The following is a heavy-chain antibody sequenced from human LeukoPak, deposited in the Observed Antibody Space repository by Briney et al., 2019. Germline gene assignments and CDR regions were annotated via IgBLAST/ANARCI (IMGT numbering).Heavy chain of an antibody. CDR2: ISAYNGNT. D-gene: IGHD3-22*01. CDR1: GYTFTSYG. V-gene: IGHV1-18*01. J-gene: IGHJ4*02. CDR3: AREGTHYDSSGFYYGGFDY. Sequence: ASVKVSCKASGYTFTSYGISWVRQAPGQGLEWMGWISAYNGNTNYAQKLQGRVTMTTDTSTSTAYMELRSLRSDDTAVYYCAREGTHYDSSGFYYGGFDYWGQGTLVTVSS.